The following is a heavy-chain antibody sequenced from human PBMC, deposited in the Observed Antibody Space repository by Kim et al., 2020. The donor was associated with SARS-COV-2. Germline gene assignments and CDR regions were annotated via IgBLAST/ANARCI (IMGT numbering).Heavy chain of an antibody. CDR3: AKDLFIRLYDSSGFDY. CDR1: GFTFSSYA. Sequence: GGSLRLSCAASGFTFSSYAMSWVRQAPGKGLEWVSAISGSGGSTYYADSVKGRFTISRDNSKNTLYLQMNSLRAEDTAVYYCAKDLFIRLYDSSGFDYWGQGTLVTVSS. V-gene: IGHV3-23*01. D-gene: IGHD3-22*01. J-gene: IGHJ4*02. CDR2: ISGSGGST.